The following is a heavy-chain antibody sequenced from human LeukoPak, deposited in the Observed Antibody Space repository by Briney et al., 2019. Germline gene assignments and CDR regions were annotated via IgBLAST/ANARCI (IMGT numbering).Heavy chain of an antibody. D-gene: IGHD3-22*01. CDR1: GGSISSSSYY. CDR2: IYYSGST. Sequence: SETLSLTCTVSGGSISSSSYYWGWIRQPPGKGLEWIGSIYYSGSTYYNPSLKSRVTISVDTSKNQFSLKLSSVTAADTAVYYCSREVYDSSGYSGGYFDYWGQGTLVTVSS. J-gene: IGHJ4*02. V-gene: IGHV4-39*07. CDR3: SREVYDSSGYSGGYFDY.